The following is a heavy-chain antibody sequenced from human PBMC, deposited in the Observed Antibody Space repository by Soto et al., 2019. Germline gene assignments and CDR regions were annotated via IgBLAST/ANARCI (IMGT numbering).Heavy chain of an antibody. V-gene: IGHV1-69*13. J-gene: IGHJ6*02. CDR3: AREKSGYSTREDYGMDV. D-gene: IGHD3-22*01. CDR2: IIPIFGTA. Sequence: GASVKVSCKASGGTFSSYAISWVRQAPGQGLEWMGGIIPIFGTANYAQKFQGRVTITADESTSTAYMELSSLRSEDTAVYYCAREKSGYSTREDYGMDVWGQGTTVTVSS. CDR1: GGTFSSYA.